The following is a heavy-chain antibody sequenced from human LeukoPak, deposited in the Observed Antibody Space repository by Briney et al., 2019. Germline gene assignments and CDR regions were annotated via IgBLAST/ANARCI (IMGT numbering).Heavy chain of an antibody. CDR3: ATIIYSSSWYGVDYFDY. D-gene: IGHD6-13*01. Sequence: ASVKVSCTVSGYTLTELSMHWVRQAPGKGLEWMGGFDPEDGETIYAQKFQGRVTMTEDTSTDTAYMELSSLRSEDTAVYYCATIIYSSSWYGVDYFDYWGQGTLVTVSS. J-gene: IGHJ4*02. V-gene: IGHV1-24*01. CDR1: GYTLTELS. CDR2: FDPEDGET.